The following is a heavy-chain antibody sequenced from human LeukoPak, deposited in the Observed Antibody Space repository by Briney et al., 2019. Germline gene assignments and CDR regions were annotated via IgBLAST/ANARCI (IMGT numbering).Heavy chain of an antibody. J-gene: IGHJ4*02. CDR2: ISYDGNTI. CDR1: EFTFGNYA. CDR3: ARSGGLQKFDY. V-gene: IGHV3-30-3*01. D-gene: IGHD4-11*01. Sequence: PGGSLGLSCAASEFTFGNYALHWVRQAPGKGLQWVAVISYDGNTIHYADSVKGRFIISRDTSKNTLYLQMNSLRAEDTAVYYCARSGGLQKFDYWGQGTLVTVSS.